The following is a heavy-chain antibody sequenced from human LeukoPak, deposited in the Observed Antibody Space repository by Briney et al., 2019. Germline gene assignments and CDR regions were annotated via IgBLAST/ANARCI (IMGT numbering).Heavy chain of an antibody. CDR1: GFTLSTYS. V-gene: IGHV3-21*01. J-gene: IGHJ4*02. CDR2: ISSSSRNT. D-gene: IGHD3-9*01. CDR3: ASSSLTVDY. Sequence: GGSLRLSCAFSGFTLSTYSMPWVRHAPGKGLEWVSCISSSSRNTYYGDSVKGRFTISRDNAKMKVYLQMNSLSDEGTAVYYCASSSLTVDYWGQGTLVTVSS.